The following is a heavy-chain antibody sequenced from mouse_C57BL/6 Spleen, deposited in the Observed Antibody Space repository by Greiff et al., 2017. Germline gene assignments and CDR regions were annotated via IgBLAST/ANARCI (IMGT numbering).Heavy chain of an antibody. CDR2: IYPGSGNT. V-gene: IGHV1-76*01. Sequence: VQLQQSGAELVRPGASVKLSCKASGYTFTDYYINWVKQRPGQGLEWIARIYPGSGNTYYNEKFKGKATLTAEKSSSTAYMQLSSLTSEDSAVYFCARRGYGGAMDYWGQGTSVTVSS. CDR3: ARRGYGGAMDY. CDR1: GYTFTDYY. D-gene: IGHD3-1*01. J-gene: IGHJ4*01.